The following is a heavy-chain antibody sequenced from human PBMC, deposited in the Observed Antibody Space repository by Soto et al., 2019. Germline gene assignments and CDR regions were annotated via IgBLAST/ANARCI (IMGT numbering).Heavy chain of an antibody. CDR2: IYYSGST. D-gene: IGHD2-15*01. J-gene: IGHJ4*02. CDR3: AGGEFWMVAATPYYFDY. CDR1: GGSISSSSYY. Sequence: QLQLQESGPGLVKPSETLSLTCTVSGGSISSSSYYWGWIRQPPGKGLEWIGSIYYSGSTYYNPSLKSRVTISVDTSKNQFSLKLSSVTAADTAVYYCAGGEFWMVAATPYYFDYWGQGTLVTVSS. V-gene: IGHV4-39*01.